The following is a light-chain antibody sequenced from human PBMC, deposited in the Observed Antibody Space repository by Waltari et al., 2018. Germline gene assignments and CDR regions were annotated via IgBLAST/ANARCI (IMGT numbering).Light chain of an antibody. V-gene: IGLV2-8*01. Sequence: QSALTQPPSASGSPGQSVTIPCTGSSSDIGNYDYVAWYQQLPDKAPELMIYEVTRRPSGVPDRFSGSKSGNTASLTVSGLQAADEADYYCSSYAGSSVWVFGGGTKLTVV. CDR3: SSYAGSSVWV. CDR1: SSDIGNYDY. J-gene: IGLJ3*02. CDR2: EVT.